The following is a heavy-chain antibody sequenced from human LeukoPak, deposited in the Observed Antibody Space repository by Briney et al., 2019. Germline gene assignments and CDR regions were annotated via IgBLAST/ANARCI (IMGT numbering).Heavy chain of an antibody. V-gene: IGHV3-53*01. D-gene: IGHD3-10*01. CDR2: IYSGGST. CDR1: GFTVSSNY. J-gene: IGHJ4*02. Sequence: PGGSLRLSCAASGFTVSSNYMSWVRQAPGKGLEWVSVIYSGGSTYYADSVKGRFTISRDNSKNTLYLQMNSLRAEDTAVYYCGRSSGSYYPTFDYWGQGTLVTVSS. CDR3: GRSSGSYYPTFDY.